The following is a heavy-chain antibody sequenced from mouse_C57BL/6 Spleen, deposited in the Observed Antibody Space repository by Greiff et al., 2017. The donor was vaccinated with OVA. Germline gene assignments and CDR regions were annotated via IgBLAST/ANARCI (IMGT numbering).Heavy chain of an antibody. Sequence: QVQLQQPGAELVKPGASVKVSCKASGYTFTSYWMHWVKQRPGQGLEWIGRIHPSDSDTNYNQKFKGKATLTVDKSSSPAYMQLSSLTSEDSAVYYCAMAAQATILFAYWGQGTLVTVSA. J-gene: IGHJ3*01. CDR2: IHPSDSDT. CDR1: GYTFTSYW. V-gene: IGHV1-74*01. CDR3: AMAAQATILFAY. D-gene: IGHD3-2*02.